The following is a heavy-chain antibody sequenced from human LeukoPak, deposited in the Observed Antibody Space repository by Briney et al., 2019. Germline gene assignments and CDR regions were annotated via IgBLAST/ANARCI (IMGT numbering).Heavy chain of an antibody. CDR1: GGSINSYY. Sequence: SETLSLTCTVSGGSINSYYWSWIRQPPGKGLEWIGYIYYSGSTNYNPSLKSRVTISVDTSKNQFSLKLSSVTAADTAVYYCARLPPGDSHFQHWGQGTLVTVSS. CDR2: IYYSGST. J-gene: IGHJ1*01. D-gene: IGHD4-17*01. V-gene: IGHV4-59*08. CDR3: ARLPPGDSHFQH.